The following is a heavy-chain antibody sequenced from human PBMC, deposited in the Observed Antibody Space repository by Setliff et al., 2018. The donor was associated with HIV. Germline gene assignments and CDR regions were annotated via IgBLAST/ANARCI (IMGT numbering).Heavy chain of an antibody. J-gene: IGHJ3*01. Sequence: PGGSLRLSCAASGFYFDEYSMAWVRQPPGKGLQWVASINWKGVIRTYEESVKGRFTIFRDNDKNSLSLQMDSLRVEDTALYYCVRDSNFKDAFDVWGQGTAVTVSS. CDR2: INWKGVIR. V-gene: IGHV3-20*04. CDR3: VRDSNFKDAFDV. D-gene: IGHD3-3*01. CDR1: GFYFDEYS.